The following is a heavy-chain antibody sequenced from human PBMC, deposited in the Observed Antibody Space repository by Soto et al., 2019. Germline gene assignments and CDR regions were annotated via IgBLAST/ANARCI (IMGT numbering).Heavy chain of an antibody. J-gene: IGHJ5*02. V-gene: IGHV3-48*02. D-gene: IGHD3-16*01. Sequence: GGSLRLSCAASGFTFTSYSMNWVRQAPGQGLEWVSYITSKSTTIKYADSVKGRFTVSRDNAKKSLYLQLNSLRDEDTAAYYCAREMGACSDSSCYPGPYDSWGQGTMVTVYS. CDR3: AREMGACSDSSCYPGPYDS. CDR2: ITSKSTTI. CDR1: GFTFTSYS.